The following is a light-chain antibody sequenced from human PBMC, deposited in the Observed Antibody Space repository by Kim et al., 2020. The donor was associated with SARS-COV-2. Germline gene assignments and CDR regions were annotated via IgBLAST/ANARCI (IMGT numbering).Light chain of an antibody. CDR3: SAWDASLRVWV. Sequence: QAGLTQSPSVSEDLRQTATLTCTGNNNNVAAQGAAWLQQHQGHPPKLLSYRNNSRPSGISDRLSASRSGNTASLTITGLQPEDEADYYCSAWDASLRVWVFGGGTQLTVL. V-gene: IGLV10-54*01. CDR1: NNNVAAQG. J-gene: IGLJ3*02. CDR2: RNN.